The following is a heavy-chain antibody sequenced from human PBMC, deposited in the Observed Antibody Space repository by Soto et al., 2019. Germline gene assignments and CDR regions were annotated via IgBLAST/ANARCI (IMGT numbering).Heavy chain of an antibody. CDR1: GGSISSGDYY. V-gene: IGHV4-61*08. Sequence: SETLSLTCTVSGGSISSGDYYWSWIRQPPGKGLEWIGYIYYSGSTNYNPSLKSRVTISVDTSKNQFSLKLSSVTAADTAVYYCARGGSSGYYPYYFDYWGQGTLVTVSS. CDR2: IYYSGST. D-gene: IGHD3-22*01. CDR3: ARGGSSGYYPYYFDY. J-gene: IGHJ4*02.